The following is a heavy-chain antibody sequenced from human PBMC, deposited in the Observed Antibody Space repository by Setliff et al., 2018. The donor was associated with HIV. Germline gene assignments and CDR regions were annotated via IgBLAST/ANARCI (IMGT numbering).Heavy chain of an antibody. D-gene: IGHD3-3*01. V-gene: IGHV3-74*01. CDR3: ARDLEWLLYDY. Sequence: GSLRLSCAASGFSFSDFVMHWVRQAPGKGLECVSRMSHDGLSTSYADSVKGRFSISRDNAKNTLYLQMNSLSAEDTAVYFCARDLEWLLYDYWGPGTLVTVSS. J-gene: IGHJ4*02. CDR2: MSHDGLST. CDR1: GFSFSDFV.